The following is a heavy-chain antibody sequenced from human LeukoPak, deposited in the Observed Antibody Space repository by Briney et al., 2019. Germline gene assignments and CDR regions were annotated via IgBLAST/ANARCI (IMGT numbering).Heavy chain of an antibody. CDR2: INHSGST. CDR3: ARAGGTYYYDSTGYYRLRFDY. Sequence: SATLSLTCAVDGGSFSGYYWSWIRQPPGKGLEWIGEINHSGSTNYNPSLKSRVTISVDTSKNQFSLKLSSVTAADTALYYCARAGGTYYYDSTGYYRLRFDYWGQGTLVTVSS. V-gene: IGHV4-34*01. CDR1: GGSFSGYY. D-gene: IGHD3-22*01. J-gene: IGHJ4*02.